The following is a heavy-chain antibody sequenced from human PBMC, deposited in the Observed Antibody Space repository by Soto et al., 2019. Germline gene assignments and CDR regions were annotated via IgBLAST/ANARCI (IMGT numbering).Heavy chain of an antibody. Sequence: SVKVSCKASGGTFSSYAISWVRQAPGQGLEWMGGIIPIFGTANYAQKFQGRVTITADESTSTAYMELSSLRSEDTAVYYCARDQRQAYCSGGSCYNRQYYWGQGTLVTVSS. J-gene: IGHJ4*02. V-gene: IGHV1-69*13. CDR1: GGTFSSYA. CDR3: ARDQRQAYCSGGSCYNRQYY. CDR2: IIPIFGTA. D-gene: IGHD2-15*01.